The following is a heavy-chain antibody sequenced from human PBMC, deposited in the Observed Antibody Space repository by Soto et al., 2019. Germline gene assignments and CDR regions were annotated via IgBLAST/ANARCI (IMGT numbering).Heavy chain of an antibody. V-gene: IGHV3-7*03. CDR3: ARYFRGSGRYFFDY. Sequence: EVQLVESGGGLVQPGGSLRLSCAASGFTFISSFMGWVRQAPGKGLEWVANINQDGGGTYYVDSVEGRFTISRDNAKDSLYLQMNSLRGEDTAVYYCARYFRGSGRYFFDYWGQGTLVTVSS. D-gene: IGHD6-19*01. CDR1: GFTFISSF. J-gene: IGHJ4*02. CDR2: INQDGGGT.